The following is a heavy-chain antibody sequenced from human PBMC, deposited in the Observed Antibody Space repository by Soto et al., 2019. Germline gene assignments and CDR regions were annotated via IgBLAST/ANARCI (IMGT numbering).Heavy chain of an antibody. CDR3: AKDRSSTNCYAFDY. V-gene: IGHV3-23*01. J-gene: IGHJ4*02. CDR1: GFTVTNYA. D-gene: IGHD2-2*01. Sequence: PGGSLRLSCAASGFTVTNYAISWARHAPGKGMEWVSAISGSGGTTHYADSVKGRFTIYRDNAKNTLYLQMNSLRVKDTAVYYCAKDRSSTNCYAFDYWGQGSLVTVST. CDR2: ISGSGGTT.